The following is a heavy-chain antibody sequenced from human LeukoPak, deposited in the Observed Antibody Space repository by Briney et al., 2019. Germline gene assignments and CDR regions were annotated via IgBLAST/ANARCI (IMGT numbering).Heavy chain of an antibody. CDR1: GFTFTTYG. D-gene: IGHD1-1*01. V-gene: IGHV3-23*01. CDR2: ISDRGVDT. Sequence: GRTLRLSCVASGFTFTTYGMSWVRQAPGKGLEWVSAISDRGVDTDYADSVKGRFTLSRDNSKNTLYLQMNSLRDEDTAVYYCAKDRGTGHAFDIWGQGTKVTVSS. CDR3: AKDRGTGHAFDI. J-gene: IGHJ3*02.